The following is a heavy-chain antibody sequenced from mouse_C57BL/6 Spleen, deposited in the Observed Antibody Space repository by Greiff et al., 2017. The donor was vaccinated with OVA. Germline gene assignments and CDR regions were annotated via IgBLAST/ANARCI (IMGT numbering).Heavy chain of an antibody. D-gene: IGHD1-1*01. J-gene: IGHJ4*01. CDR2: IWRGGST. CDR3: ARSQKGVYYGSSYYAMDY. CDR1: GFSLTSYG. V-gene: IGHV2-2*01. Sequence: VKLVESGPGLVQPSQSLSITCTVSGFSLTSYGVHWVRQSPGKGLEWLGVIWRGGSTDYNAAFISRLSIRKDNSSNKVFFTMNSLRADDTAIYYCARSQKGVYYGSSYYAMDYWGQGTSVTVSA.